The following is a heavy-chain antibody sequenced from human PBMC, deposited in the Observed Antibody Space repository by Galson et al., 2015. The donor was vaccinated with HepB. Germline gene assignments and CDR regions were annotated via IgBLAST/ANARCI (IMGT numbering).Heavy chain of an antibody. V-gene: IGHV3-49*03. CDR2: IRSKAYGGTT. Sequence: SLRLSCAASGFTFGDYAMSWFRQAPGKGLEWVGFIRSKAYGGTTEYAASVKGRFTISRDDSKSIAYLQMNSLKTEDTAVYYCTREGVTDIVVVPAAINYYYYMDVWGKGTTVTVSS. J-gene: IGHJ6*03. D-gene: IGHD2-2*01. CDR3: TREGVTDIVVVPAAINYYYYMDV. CDR1: GFTFGDYA.